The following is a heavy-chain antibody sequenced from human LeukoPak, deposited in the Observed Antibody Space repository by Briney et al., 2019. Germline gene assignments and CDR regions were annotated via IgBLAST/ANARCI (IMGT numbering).Heavy chain of an antibody. D-gene: IGHD3-22*01. CDR2: ISDSGGKT. Sequence: GGSLRLSCAVSGITLSNYGMSWVRQAPGKGLEWVAGISDSGGKTNYADSVKGRFTISRDNPKDTLYLQMNSLRAEDTAVYFCAKRGVVIRVILVGFHKEAYYFDSWGQGALVTVSS. CDR3: AKRGVVIRVILVGFHKEAYYFDS. CDR1: GITLSNYG. V-gene: IGHV3-23*01. J-gene: IGHJ4*02.